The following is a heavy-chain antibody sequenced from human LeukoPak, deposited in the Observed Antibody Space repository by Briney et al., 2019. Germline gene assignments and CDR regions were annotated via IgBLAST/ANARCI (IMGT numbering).Heavy chain of an antibody. J-gene: IGHJ4*02. D-gene: IGHD3-10*01. CDR2: INPNSGGT. CDR3: ARRSGPPPYYFDY. Sequence: GASVKVSCKASGYTFTGYYIHWVRQAPGQGLEWMGWINPNSGGTKYAQKFQGRVTMTRDTSISTAYMELSRLRSDDTAVYYCARRSGPPPYYFDYWGQGTLVTVSS. CDR1: GYTFTGYY. V-gene: IGHV1-2*02.